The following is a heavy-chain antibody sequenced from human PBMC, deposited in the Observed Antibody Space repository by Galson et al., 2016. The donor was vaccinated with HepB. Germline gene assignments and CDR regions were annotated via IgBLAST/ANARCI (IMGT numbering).Heavy chain of an antibody. J-gene: IGHJ6*02. CDR1: GASISTYS. V-gene: IGHV4-59*01. CDR2: IYNTGST. CDR3: ARGKRYSSGWYDVYYYGLDV. D-gene: IGHD6-19*01. Sequence: SETLSLTCSVSGASISTYSWNWIRQPPGKELEWIGNIYNTGSTNYNISLKSRVTISVDSSKNQFSLKVRSVTAADTAGYFCARGKRYSSGWYDVYYYGLDVWGQGTTVTVSS.